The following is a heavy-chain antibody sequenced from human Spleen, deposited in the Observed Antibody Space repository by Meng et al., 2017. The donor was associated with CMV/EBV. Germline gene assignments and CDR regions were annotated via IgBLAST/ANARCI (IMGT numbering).Heavy chain of an antibody. CDR3: ARDGPGLAVPTWFDP. CDR2: ISGYNGNT. J-gene: IGHJ5*02. CDR1: GYTFNDYG. D-gene: IGHD6-19*01. V-gene: IGHV1-18*01. Sequence: ASVKVSCKASGYTFNDYGISWVRQAPGQGLEWMACISGYNGNTNYAQKFQGRVTLTTDTSATTVFMELKRLRSDDTAVYYCARDGPGLAVPTWFDPWGQGTRVTVSS.